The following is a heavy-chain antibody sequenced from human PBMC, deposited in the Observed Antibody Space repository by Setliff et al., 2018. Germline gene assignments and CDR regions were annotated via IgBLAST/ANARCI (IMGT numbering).Heavy chain of an antibody. V-gene: IGHV4-59*08. D-gene: IGHD3-22*01. CDR2: VYDTGST. J-gene: IGHJ4*02. CDR1: DGSLSTYY. Sequence: PSETLSLTCTVSDGSLSTYYWSWIRQPPGKGLEWIGHVYDTGSTKYSPSLKGRVTISMDTSVNGFSLRLTSVTAADTAMYYCASRDYYDNRGSLDFWGQGTLVTVSS. CDR3: ASRDYYDNRGSLDF.